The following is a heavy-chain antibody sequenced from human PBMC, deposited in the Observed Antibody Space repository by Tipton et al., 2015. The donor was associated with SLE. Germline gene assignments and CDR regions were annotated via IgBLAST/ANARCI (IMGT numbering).Heavy chain of an antibody. Sequence: LRLSCTVSGGSISSSSYYWGWIRQPPGKGLEWIGEINHSGSTNYNPSLKSRVTISVDTSKNQFSLKLSSVTAADTAVYYCARVGVFGVSECYFDYWGQGTLVTVSS. D-gene: IGHD3-3*01. CDR2: INHSGST. CDR1: GGSISSSSYY. CDR3: ARVGVFGVSECYFDY. J-gene: IGHJ4*02. V-gene: IGHV4-39*07.